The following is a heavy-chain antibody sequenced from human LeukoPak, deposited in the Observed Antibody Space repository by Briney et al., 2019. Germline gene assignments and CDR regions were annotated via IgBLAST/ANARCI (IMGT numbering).Heavy chain of an antibody. Sequence: SETLSLTCTVSGGSISSNKYYWGWIRQPPGKGLEWIGSIYYSGSTYYNPTLKSRVTIFVDTSKNQFSLKLRSVTAADTAVYYCATPYSGGYQGLDIWGQGTMVTVSS. V-gene: IGHV4-39*01. J-gene: IGHJ3*02. D-gene: IGHD1-26*01. CDR3: ATPYSGGYQGLDI. CDR1: GGSISSNKYY. CDR2: IYYSGST.